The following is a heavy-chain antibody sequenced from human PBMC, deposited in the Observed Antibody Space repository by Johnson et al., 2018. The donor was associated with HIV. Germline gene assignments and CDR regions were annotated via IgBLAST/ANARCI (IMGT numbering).Heavy chain of an antibody. CDR1: GLTFSNHH. J-gene: IGHJ3*02. CDR2: INRDGSDQ. CDR3: AKGLGWELLTHDAFDI. V-gene: IGHV3-7*03. Sequence: QLVESGGGLEQPGGSLRLSCAASGLTFSNHHMTWVRQAPGKGLEWVANINRDGSDQYYVDSVKGRFTISRDNAKNYLDLKMNSLRAEDTALYYCAKGLGWELLTHDAFDIWGQGTMVTVSS. D-gene: IGHD1-26*01.